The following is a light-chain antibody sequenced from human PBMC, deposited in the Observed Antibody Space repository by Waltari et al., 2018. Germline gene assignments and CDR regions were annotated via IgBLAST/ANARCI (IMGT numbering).Light chain of an antibody. CDR1: RGVSKN. J-gene: IGKJ4*01. CDR2: GSS. CDR3: QQYNVWLT. V-gene: IGKV3D-15*02. Sequence: DIVMVQSPDVLSVSLGERVALSCRASRGVSKNLAWYQQKPGQPPRLLIYGSSTRATGIPARFSGSGSGTEFTLTISSLQSEDFATYFCQQYNVWLTFGGGTKVEMK.